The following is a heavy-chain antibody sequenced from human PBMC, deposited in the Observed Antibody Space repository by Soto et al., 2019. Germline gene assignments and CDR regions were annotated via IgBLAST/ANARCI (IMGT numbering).Heavy chain of an antibody. CDR3: ARRGSGSYYDY. Sequence: EVQLLESGGGLVQPGGSLRLSCAASGFTFSSYAMRWVRQAPVKGLEWVSAISGSGGSTYYADSVKGRFTISRDNSKNTRYLRMTSLRAEDTAVYYCARRGSGSYYDYWGQGTLVTVSS. CDR1: GFTFSSYA. CDR2: ISGSGGST. J-gene: IGHJ4*02. V-gene: IGHV3-23*01. D-gene: IGHD1-26*01.